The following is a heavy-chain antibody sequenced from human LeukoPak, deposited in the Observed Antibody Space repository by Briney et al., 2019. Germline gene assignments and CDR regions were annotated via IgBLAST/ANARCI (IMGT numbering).Heavy chain of an antibody. V-gene: IGHV3-23*01. CDR2: ITPNADRT. D-gene: IGHD3-22*01. CDR3: AIMHGYYDGSGYWVQ. Sequence: GGSLRLSCAASGFTFSSYGMSWVRQAPGKGLEWVSFITPNADRTSYADSVEGRFTISRDNPRNTLYMQMNSLRDEDTALYYCAIMHGYYDGSGYWVQWGQGTLVTVSS. CDR1: GFTFSSYG. J-gene: IGHJ1*01.